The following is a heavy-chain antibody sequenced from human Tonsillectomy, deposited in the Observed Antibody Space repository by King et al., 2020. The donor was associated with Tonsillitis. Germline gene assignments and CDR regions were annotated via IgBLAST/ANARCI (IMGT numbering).Heavy chain of an antibody. CDR1: GFTFSSYA. Sequence: VQLVESGGGVVQPGRSLRLSCAASGFTFSSYAMHWVRQAPGKGLEWVAVISYDGTNKYYAASVKGRFTISRDNSKNTLYLQMNSLRAEDTAVYYCARESWELLLYYYYYMDVWGKGTTVTVSS. CDR2: ISYDGTNK. D-gene: IGHD1-26*01. CDR3: ARESWELLLYYYYYMDV. J-gene: IGHJ6*03. V-gene: IGHV3-30*01.